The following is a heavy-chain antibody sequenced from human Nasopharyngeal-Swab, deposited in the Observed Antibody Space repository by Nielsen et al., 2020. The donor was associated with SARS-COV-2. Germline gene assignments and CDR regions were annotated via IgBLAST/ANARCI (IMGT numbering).Heavy chain of an antibody. J-gene: IGHJ4*02. V-gene: IGHV1-18*04. CDR2: IGTYSGNT. D-gene: IGHD3-9*01. CDR1: GYNFISYG. Sequence: ASVKVSCKASGYNFISYGVTWVRQAPGQGLEWMGWIGTYSGNTDYAQKFQGRVTMTTDKSTRTVYMELRSLRSDDTAVYYCTRHFDIVTGYEFFFDYWGQGTLVTVSS. CDR3: TRHFDIVTGYEFFFDY.